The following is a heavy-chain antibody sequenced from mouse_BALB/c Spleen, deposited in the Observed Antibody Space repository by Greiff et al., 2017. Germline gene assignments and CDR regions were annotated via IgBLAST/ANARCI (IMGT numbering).Heavy chain of an antibody. Sequence: VQLQQSGAELAKPGASVKMSCKASGYTFNSYWMHWVKQRPGQGLEWIGYINPSTGYTEYNQKFKDKATLTADKSSSTAYMQLSSLTSEDSAVYYCARDGNYVQAYWGQGTLVTVSA. D-gene: IGHD2-1*01. J-gene: IGHJ3*01. CDR3: ARDGNYVQAY. CDR1: GYTFNSYW. CDR2: INPSTGYT. V-gene: IGHV1-7*01.